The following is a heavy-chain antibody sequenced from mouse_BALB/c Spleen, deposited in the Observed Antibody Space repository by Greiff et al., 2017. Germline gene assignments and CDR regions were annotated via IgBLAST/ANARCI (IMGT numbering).Heavy chain of an antibody. CDR2: INPGSGGT. J-gene: IGHJ4*01. CDR1: GYAFTNYL. CDR3: ARAEVRRDAMDY. V-gene: IGHV1-54*01. Sequence: VKLMESGAELVRPGTSVKVSCKASGYAFTNYLIEWVKQRPGQGLEWIGVINPGSGGTNYNEKFKGKATLTADKSSSTAYMQLSSLTSDDSAVYFCARAEVRRDAMDYWGQGTSVTVSS. D-gene: IGHD2-14*01.